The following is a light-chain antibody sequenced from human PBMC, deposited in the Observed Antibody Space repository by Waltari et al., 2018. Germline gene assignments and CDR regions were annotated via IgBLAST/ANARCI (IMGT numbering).Light chain of an antibody. V-gene: IGLV3-21*04. CDR3: HVWHPDMDPGV. Sequence: SYALTQPPSVSVAPGTTARITWGGDNIGSYSVHWYQQKPGQAPVLVTFYDSDRPSGFPGRFSGSNSGKTATLTISSVEAGDEAKYYCHVWHPDMDPGVFGPGTEVSV. CDR2: YDS. CDR1: NIGSYS. J-gene: IGLJ1*01.